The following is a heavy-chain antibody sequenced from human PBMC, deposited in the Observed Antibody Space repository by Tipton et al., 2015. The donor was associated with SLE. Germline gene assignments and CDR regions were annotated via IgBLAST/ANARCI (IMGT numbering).Heavy chain of an antibody. CDR2: ISWNGGDI. CDR1: GFAFGDYG. D-gene: IGHD2-21*02. J-gene: IGHJ4*02. CDR3: ARGDPIHY. Sequence: SLRLSCAASGFAFGDYGMHWVRQVPGKGLEWVSGISWNGGDIKYADSVKGRFIISRDNANAKNFVYLQMNSLRAEDTAVYYCARGDPIHYWGQGTLVTVSS. V-gene: IGHV3-9*01.